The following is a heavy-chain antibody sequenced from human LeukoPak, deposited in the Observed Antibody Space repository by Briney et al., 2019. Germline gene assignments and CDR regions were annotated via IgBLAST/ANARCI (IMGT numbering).Heavy chain of an antibody. CDR2: IASDGSST. Sequence: GGSLRLSCAASGFTFSSYWMNWVRQAPGKGLVWVSRIASDGSSTTYADSVKGRFSISRDNAKNTPYLQMNSLRVEDTAVYYCARGRPHGNDYWGQGTLVTVSS. J-gene: IGHJ4*02. D-gene: IGHD4-23*01. V-gene: IGHV3-74*01. CDR3: ARGRPHGNDY. CDR1: GFTFSSYW.